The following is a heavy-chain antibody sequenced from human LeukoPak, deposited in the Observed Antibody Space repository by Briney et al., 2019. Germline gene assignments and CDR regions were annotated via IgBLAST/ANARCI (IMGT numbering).Heavy chain of an antibody. D-gene: IGHD2-2*01. CDR1: GYTFTSYY. CDR3: ARDRLGEDIVVVPAAPSLLFDY. V-gene: IGHV1-46*03. CDR2: INPSGGST. Sequence: ASVKVSCKASGYTFTSYYMHWVRQAPGQGLEWMGIINPSGGSTSYAQKFQGGVTMTRDTSTSTVYMELSSLRSEDTAVYYCARDRLGEDIVVVPAAPSLLFDYWGQGTLVTVSS. J-gene: IGHJ4*02.